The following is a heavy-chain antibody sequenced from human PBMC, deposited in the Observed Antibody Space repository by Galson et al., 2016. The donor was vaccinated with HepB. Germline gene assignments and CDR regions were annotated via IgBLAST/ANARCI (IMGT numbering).Heavy chain of an antibody. CDR1: GASITSGGTF. CDR2: IYNSGTA. Sequence: TLSLTCTVSGASITSGGTFWNWIRQHPGKGLEWIGYIYNSGTAYYNPSLKSRVIISADTSKSQFSLRLNSLTPADTALYYCTRGWDPWGQGTLVIVSS. J-gene: IGHJ5*02. D-gene: IGHD2-15*01. CDR3: TRGWDP. V-gene: IGHV4-31*03.